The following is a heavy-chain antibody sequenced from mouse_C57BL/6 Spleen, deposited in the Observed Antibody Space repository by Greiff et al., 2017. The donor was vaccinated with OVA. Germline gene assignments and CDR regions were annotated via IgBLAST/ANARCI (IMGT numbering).Heavy chain of an antibody. Sequence: QVQLQQSGPELVKPGASVKISCKASGYAFSSSWMNWVKQRPGKGLEWSGRIYPGDGDTNYNGKFKGKATLTADKSSSTAYMQLSSLTSEDSAVYFCAREYGNAMDYWGQGTSVTVSS. D-gene: IGHD5-2*01. CDR1: GYAFSSSW. J-gene: IGHJ4*01. CDR2: IYPGDGDT. V-gene: IGHV1-82*01. CDR3: AREYGNAMDY.